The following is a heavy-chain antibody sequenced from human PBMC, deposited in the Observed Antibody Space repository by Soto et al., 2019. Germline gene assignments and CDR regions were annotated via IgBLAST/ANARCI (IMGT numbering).Heavy chain of an antibody. CDR2: IYPSDSDT. J-gene: IGHJ4*02. V-gene: IGHV5-51*01. CDR1: EFTFTTSW. CDR3: ARPGYGGFLDY. D-gene: IGHD4-17*01. Sequence: GESLKISCKGSEFTFTTSWIGWVRQMPGIGLEWMGIIYPSDSDTRYSPSFLGQVTISADKSISTAYFQWNSLKASDTAMYYCARPGYGGFLDYWGQGTLVTVSS.